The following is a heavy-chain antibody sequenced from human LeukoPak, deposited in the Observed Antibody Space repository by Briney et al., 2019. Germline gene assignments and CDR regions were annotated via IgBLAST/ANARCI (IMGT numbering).Heavy chain of an antibody. CDR3: AAAGDYYYYYGMDV. J-gene: IGHJ6*02. V-gene: IGHV3-21*01. CDR1: GFTFSSYS. D-gene: IGHD6-13*01. CDR2: ISSSSSYI. Sequence: GGSLRLSCAASGFTFSSYSMNWVRQAPGKGLEWVSSISSSSSYIYYADSVKGRFTISRDNAKNSLYLQMNSLRAEDTAVYYCAAAGDYYYYYGMDVWGQETTVTVSS.